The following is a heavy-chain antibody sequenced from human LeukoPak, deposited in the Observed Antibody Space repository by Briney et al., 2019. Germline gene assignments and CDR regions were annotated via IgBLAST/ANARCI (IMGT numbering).Heavy chain of an antibody. CDR1: GFTFSSYA. V-gene: IGHV3-23*01. CDR3: GKHLDDILTDSDY. D-gene: IGHD3-9*01. Sequence: GSLRLSCAASGFTFSSYAMTWVRQAPGKGLEWVSGISGSGGRTYYADSVKGRFIISRDNSKNTLYLQMHSLRVEDTAVYYCGKHLDDILTDSDYWGQGTLVTVSS. CDR2: ISGSGGRT. J-gene: IGHJ4*02.